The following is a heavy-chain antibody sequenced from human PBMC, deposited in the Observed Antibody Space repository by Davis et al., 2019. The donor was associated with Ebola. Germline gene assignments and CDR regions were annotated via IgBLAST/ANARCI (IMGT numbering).Heavy chain of an antibody. CDR1: GFTFSSST. J-gene: IGHJ4*02. CDR3: AGRGITGTKWCLDY. D-gene: IGHD1-7*01. V-gene: IGHV3-23*01. CDR2: FGGTTGNI. Sequence: GESLKISCAASGFTFSSSTMSWVRQAPGKGLEWVSTFGGTTGNIFYVDSVRGRFTISRDISKSTLYLQMDSLRAEDTAIYFCAGRGITGTKWCLDYWGQGTLVTVSS.